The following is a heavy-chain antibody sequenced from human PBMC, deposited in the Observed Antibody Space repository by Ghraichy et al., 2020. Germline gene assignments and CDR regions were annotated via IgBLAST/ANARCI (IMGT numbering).Heavy chain of an antibody. CDR3: TRGGFQHALDV. V-gene: IGHV3-74*01. D-gene: IGHD2-15*01. CDR1: GFTFRNYW. CDR2: VTSDGSDT. J-gene: IGHJ6*02. Sequence: ETLSLTCAASGFTFRNYWMYWVRQAPGKGLVWVAQVTSDGSDTNYADSVKGRFTISRDNTKDTLYLQMNSLRAEDTAVYYCTRGGFQHALDVWGQGTTVTVSS.